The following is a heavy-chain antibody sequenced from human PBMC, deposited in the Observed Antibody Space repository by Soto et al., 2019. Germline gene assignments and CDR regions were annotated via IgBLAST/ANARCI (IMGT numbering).Heavy chain of an antibody. Sequence: QVQLVQSGAEVKRPGSSVKVSCKASGDTFNFYSINWVRQAPGLALEWMGRVNPIVSMSNYAQKFQGRVTXTXDXXTSTAYMELSSLRSEDTAIYYCASSYGSGYRAFDYWGQGALVTVSS. V-gene: IGHV1-69*02. CDR1: GDTFNFYS. CDR2: VNPIVSMS. J-gene: IGHJ4*02. CDR3: ASSYGSGYRAFDY. D-gene: IGHD3-10*01.